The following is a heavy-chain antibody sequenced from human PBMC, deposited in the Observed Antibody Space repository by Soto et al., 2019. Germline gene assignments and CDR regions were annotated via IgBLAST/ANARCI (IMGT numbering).Heavy chain of an antibody. CDR1: GFTLSNIG. Sequence: QVQLVESGGGVVQPGTSLRLACAASGFTLSNIGMQWVRQAPGKGLEWVAVISAGGKTKYYADSVKGRFTISRDNSKNTLFLQMNSLRTEDTAVDYCAKESGGERYAAYFDLWGQGTLVTVAA. CDR2: ISAGGKTK. J-gene: IGHJ4*02. D-gene: IGHD2-21*01. CDR3: AKESGGERYAAYFDL. V-gene: IGHV3-30*18.